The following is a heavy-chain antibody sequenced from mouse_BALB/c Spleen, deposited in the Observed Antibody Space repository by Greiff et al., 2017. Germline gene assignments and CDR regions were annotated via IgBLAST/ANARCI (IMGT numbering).Heavy chain of an antibody. CDR1: GYTFTSYW. J-gene: IGHJ1*01. CDR3: ARSYYGDWYFDV. Sequence: VQLVESGAELAKPGASVKMSCKASGYTFTSYWMHWVKQRPGQGLEWIGYINPSTGYTEYNQKFKDKATLTADKSSSTAYMQLSSLTSEDSAVYYCARSYYGDWYFDVWGAGTTVTVSS. V-gene: IGHV1-7*01. D-gene: IGHD1-2*01. CDR2: INPSTGYT.